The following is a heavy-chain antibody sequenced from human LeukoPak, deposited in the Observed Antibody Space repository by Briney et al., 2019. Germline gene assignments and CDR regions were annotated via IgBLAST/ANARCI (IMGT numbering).Heavy chain of an antibody. CDR1: GYAFSDYG. CDR3: ARGPRYSYDSSILLFDY. J-gene: IGHJ4*02. Sequence: ASVKVSCKASGYAFSDYGVSWVRQAPGQGLEWMGRISAYNGNTNYLQKFQGRVTMTTDTSTATAYMELRSLRPSDTAVYFCARGPRYSYDSSILLFDYWGQGTLVTVSS. CDR2: ISAYNGNT. D-gene: IGHD3-22*01. V-gene: IGHV1-18*01.